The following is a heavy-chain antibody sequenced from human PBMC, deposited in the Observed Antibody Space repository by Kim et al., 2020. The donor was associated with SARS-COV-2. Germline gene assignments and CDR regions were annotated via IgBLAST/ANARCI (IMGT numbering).Heavy chain of an antibody. D-gene: IGHD6-13*01. J-gene: IGHJ4*02. Sequence: KGRFTISRDNSKNTLYLQMNSLRAEDTAVYYCAKGEDSSSWYSSDYYFDYWGQGTLVTVSS. CDR3: AKGEDSSSWYSSDYYFDY. V-gene: IGHV3-23*03.